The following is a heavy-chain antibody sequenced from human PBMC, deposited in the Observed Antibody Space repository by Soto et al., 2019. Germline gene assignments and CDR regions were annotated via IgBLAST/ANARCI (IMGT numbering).Heavy chain of an antibody. V-gene: IGHV3-23*01. D-gene: IGHD2-2*02. Sequence: EVQLLESGGGLVQPGGSLRLSCAASGFTFSSYAMSWVRQAPGKGLEWVSAISGSGGSTYYADSVKGRFTISRDNSKNILKQQLNSMRAEDTAGYNCAKKGDEYGIPSPDCSSNSCYITYWGQGTLVTVSS. J-gene: IGHJ4*02. CDR2: ISGSGGST. CDR3: AKKGDEYGIPSPDCSSNSCYITY. CDR1: GFTFSSYA.